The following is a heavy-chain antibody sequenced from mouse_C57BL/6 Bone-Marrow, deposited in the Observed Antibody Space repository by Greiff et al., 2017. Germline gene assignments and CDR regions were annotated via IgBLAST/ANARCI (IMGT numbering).Heavy chain of an antibody. V-gene: IGHV1-81*01. J-gene: IGHJ2*01. CDR1: GYTFTSYG. Sequence: VKLMESGAELARPGASVKLSCKASGYTFTSYGISWVKQRTGQGLEWIGEIYPRSGNTYYNEKFKGKATLTADKSSSTAYMELRSLTSEDSAVYFWARSGDWGQGTTLTVSS. CDR3: ARSGD. D-gene: IGHD3-2*02. CDR2: IYPRSGNT.